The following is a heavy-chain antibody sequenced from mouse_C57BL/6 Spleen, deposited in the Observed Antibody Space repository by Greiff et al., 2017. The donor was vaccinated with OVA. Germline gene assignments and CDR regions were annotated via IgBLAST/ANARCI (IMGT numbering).Heavy chain of an antibody. Sequence: QVHVKQPGAELVRPGTSVKLSCKASGYTFTSYWMHWVKQRPGQGLEWIGVIDPSDSYTNYNQKFKGKATLTVDTSSSTAYMQLSSLTSEDSAVDYCARKGDYDGYFDVWGTGTTVTVSS. CDR2: IDPSDSYT. J-gene: IGHJ1*03. CDR1: GYTFTSYW. D-gene: IGHD2-4*01. V-gene: IGHV1-59*01. CDR3: ARKGDYDGYFDV.